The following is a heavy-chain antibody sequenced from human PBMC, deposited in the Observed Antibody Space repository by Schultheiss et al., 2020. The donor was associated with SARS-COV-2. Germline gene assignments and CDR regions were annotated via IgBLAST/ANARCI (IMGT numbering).Heavy chain of an antibody. CDR2: INHSGST. CDR1: GYSISSGYY. CDR3: ARGFGSWPLQSYFDS. J-gene: IGHJ4*02. V-gene: IGHV4-38-2*02. D-gene: IGHD6-13*01. Sequence: SETLSLTCTVSGYSISSGYYWGWIRQPPGKGLEWIGEINHSGSTNYNPSLKSRVTISVDTSKNQFSLKLSSVTAADTAVYYCARGFGSWPLQSYFDSWGQGTLVTVSS.